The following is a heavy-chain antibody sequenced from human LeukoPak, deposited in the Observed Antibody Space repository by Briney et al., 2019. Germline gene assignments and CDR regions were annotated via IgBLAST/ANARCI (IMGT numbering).Heavy chain of an antibody. V-gene: IGHV1-2*02. CDR2: INPNSGGT. Sequence: ASVKVSCKASGYTFTGYYMHWVRQAPGQGLEWMGWINPNSGGTNYAQKFQGRVTMTRDTSISTAYMELSRLRSDDTAVYYCAGDLRDYYGSGSYYYFDYWGQGTLVTVSS. CDR1: GYTFTGYY. CDR3: AGDLRDYYGSGSYYYFDY. D-gene: IGHD3-10*01. J-gene: IGHJ4*02.